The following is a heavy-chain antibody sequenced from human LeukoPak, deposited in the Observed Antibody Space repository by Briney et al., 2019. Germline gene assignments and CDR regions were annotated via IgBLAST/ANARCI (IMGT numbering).Heavy chain of an antibody. CDR1: DGXXXXXXYY. D-gene: IGHD1-26*01. J-gene: IGHJ5*02. CDR3: AREVVTDSWESRFDP. CDR2: IYYSGST. Sequence: SETLSLTCTVSDGXXXXXXYYWXWIXQXXXXXXXXXXYIYYSGSTYYNPSLKSRVTISVDTSKNQFSLKLSSVTAADTAVYYCAREVVTDSWESRFDPWGQGTLVTVSS. V-gene: IGHV4-31*03.